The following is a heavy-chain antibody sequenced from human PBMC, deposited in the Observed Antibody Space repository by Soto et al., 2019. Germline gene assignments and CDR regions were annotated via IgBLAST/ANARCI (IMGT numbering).Heavy chain of an antibody. Sequence: EVQLVESGGGLVQPGGSLRLSCAASGFTFSNYWMHWVRQAPGKGLVWVSRINSDGSSTSYADSVKGRFTISRDNAKNTLYLQMNSLRAEDMAVYYCARVGMVRGVGWDYYYMDVWGKGTTVTVSS. D-gene: IGHD3-10*01. J-gene: IGHJ6*03. CDR3: ARVGMVRGVGWDYYYMDV. CDR2: INSDGSST. V-gene: IGHV3-74*01. CDR1: GFTFSNYW.